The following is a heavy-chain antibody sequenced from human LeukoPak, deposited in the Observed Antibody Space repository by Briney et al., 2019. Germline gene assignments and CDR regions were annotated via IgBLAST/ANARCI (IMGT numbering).Heavy chain of an antibody. CDR3: ARENSGIAATDIIEY. CDR1: GFTFSDYS. Sequence: PGGSLRLSCAASGFTFSDYSMTWVRQALGKGLEWVSSFTSRSRSIYYADSVKGRFTISRDNAKKSLYLQMNSLRAEDTAIYYCARENSGIAATDIIEYWGQGTLVTVSS. J-gene: IGHJ4*02. D-gene: IGHD6-13*01. CDR2: FTSRSRSI. V-gene: IGHV3-21*01.